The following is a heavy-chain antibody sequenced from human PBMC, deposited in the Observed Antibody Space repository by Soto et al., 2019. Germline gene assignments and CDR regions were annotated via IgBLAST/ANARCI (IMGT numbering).Heavy chain of an antibody. V-gene: IGHV4-39*01. J-gene: IGHJ4*02. CDR3: ATSQKGYNWNYFDH. CDR1: GASISGSYYY. D-gene: IGHD1-20*01. CDR2: VFYTGFT. Sequence: QLQLQESGPGLVKPSETLSLTCAVSGASISGSYYYWAWLRQSPGKGPEWIGRVFYTGFTSYNPSLESRVSVAVDTSKSQFSLKLSAVTAADTAVYYCATSQKGYNWNYFDHGGQGALVTISS.